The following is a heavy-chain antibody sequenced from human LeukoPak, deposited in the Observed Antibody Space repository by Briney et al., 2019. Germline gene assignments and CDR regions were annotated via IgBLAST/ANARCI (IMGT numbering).Heavy chain of an antibody. V-gene: IGHV3-30*18. Sequence: GRSLRLSCAASGFTFSSYGMHWVRQAPGKGLEWVAVISYGGSNKYYADSVKGRFTISRDNSKNTLYLQMNSLRAEDTAVYYCAKDGITMVRGVIIKRRGNYFDYWGQGTLVTVSS. D-gene: IGHD3-10*01. CDR1: GFTFSSYG. CDR2: ISYGGSNK. CDR3: AKDGITMVRGVIIKRRGNYFDY. J-gene: IGHJ4*02.